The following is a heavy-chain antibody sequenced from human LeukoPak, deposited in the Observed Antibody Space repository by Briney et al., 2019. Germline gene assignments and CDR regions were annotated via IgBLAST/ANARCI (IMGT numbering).Heavy chain of an antibody. D-gene: IGHD4-17*01. V-gene: IGHV3-66*01. Sequence: GGSLGLSCAASGFTVSSNYMSWVRQAPGKGLEWVSVIYSGGSTYYADSVKGRFTISRDNSKNTLYLQMNSLRAEDTAVYYCARAVHDYGDYVDYWGQGTLVTVSS. CDR3: ARAVHDYGDYVDY. CDR1: GFTVSSNY. CDR2: IYSGGST. J-gene: IGHJ4*02.